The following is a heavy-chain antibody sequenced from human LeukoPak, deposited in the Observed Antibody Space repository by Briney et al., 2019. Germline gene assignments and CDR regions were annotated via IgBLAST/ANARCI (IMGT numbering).Heavy chain of an antibody. D-gene: IGHD3-10*01. J-gene: IGHJ4*02. Sequence: GGSLRLSCAASGFTFSDYYMSWIRQAPGKGLEWVSYISSSGSTIYYADSVKGRFTISRDNAKNSLYLQMNSLRAEDTAVYYCARTQASPMVRGVRSPYYFDYWGQGTLVTVSS. CDR2: ISSSGSTI. CDR3: ARTQASPMVRGVRSPYYFDY. CDR1: GFTFSDYY. V-gene: IGHV3-11*04.